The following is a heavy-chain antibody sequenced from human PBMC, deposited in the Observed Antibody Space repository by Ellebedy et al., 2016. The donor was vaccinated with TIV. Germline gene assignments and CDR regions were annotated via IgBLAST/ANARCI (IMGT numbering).Heavy chain of an antibody. CDR3: TRAAYGHGYDY. Sequence: PGGSLRLSCAASESSFSDHYMDWVRQAPGKGLEWVGRIRNKANNYMTEYAASVKGRFTISRDDSKNSLSLQMNSLKIEDTAVYFCTRAAYGHGYDYWGQGTLVTVS. V-gene: IGHV3-72*01. J-gene: IGHJ4*02. CDR1: ESSFSDHY. CDR2: IRNKANNYMT. D-gene: IGHD5-24*01.